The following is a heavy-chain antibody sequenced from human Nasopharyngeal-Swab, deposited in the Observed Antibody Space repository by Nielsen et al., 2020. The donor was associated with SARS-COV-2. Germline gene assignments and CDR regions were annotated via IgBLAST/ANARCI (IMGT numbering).Heavy chain of an antibody. CDR2: IYPGDSNT. J-gene: IGHJ6*02. Sequence: GESLKISCKGSGSSFTTYWIGWVRQMPGKGLEWMGIIYPGDSNTRYSPSFQGQVTIPVDKYSSTAYLQWSSLKASDTAIYYCARPMRPMGHYYFGMDVWGQGTTVTVSS. D-gene: IGHD1-26*01. V-gene: IGHV5-51*01. CDR3: ARPMRPMGHYYFGMDV. CDR1: GSSFTTYW.